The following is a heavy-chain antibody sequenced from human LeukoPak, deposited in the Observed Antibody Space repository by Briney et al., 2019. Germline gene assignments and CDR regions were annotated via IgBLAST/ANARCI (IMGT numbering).Heavy chain of an antibody. CDR3: ASNRVASDAFDI. Sequence: PSETLSLTCTVSGGSISSSSYYWGWIRQPPGKGMEWIGSIYYSGSNYYNPSLKSRVTISVDTSKNQFSLKLSSVTAADTAVYYCASNRVASDAFDIWGQGTMVTVSS. V-gene: IGHV4-39*01. CDR2: IYYSGSN. J-gene: IGHJ3*02. D-gene: IGHD5-12*01. CDR1: GGSISSSSYY.